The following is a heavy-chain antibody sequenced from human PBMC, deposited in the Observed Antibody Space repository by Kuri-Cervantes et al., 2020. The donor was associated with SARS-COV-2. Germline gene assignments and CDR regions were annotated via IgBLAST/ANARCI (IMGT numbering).Heavy chain of an antibody. CDR2: ISSSSSYI. J-gene: IGHJ4*02. Sequence: GESLKISCAASGFTFSSYSMNWVCQAPGKGLEWVSSISSSSSYIYYADSVKGRFTISRDNAKNSLYLQMNSLRAEDTAVYYCARDSSGYYRLDYWGQGTLVTVSS. CDR3: ARDSSGYYRLDY. D-gene: IGHD3-22*01. CDR1: GFTFSSYS. V-gene: IGHV3-21*01.